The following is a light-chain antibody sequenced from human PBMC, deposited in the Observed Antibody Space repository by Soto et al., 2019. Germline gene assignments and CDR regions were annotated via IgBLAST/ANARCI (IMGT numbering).Light chain of an antibody. Sequence: DIQMTQSPSSLSASVGDRVTITCRASQGISNYLAWYQQKPGKVPKLLISDAYTWQSGVPSRFSGSGSGTDFTLTISSLHPEDVATYYCQNYKSAPLLTFGPGTKVDLK. CDR2: DAY. J-gene: IGKJ3*01. CDR3: QNYKSAPLLT. CDR1: QGISNY. V-gene: IGKV1-27*01.